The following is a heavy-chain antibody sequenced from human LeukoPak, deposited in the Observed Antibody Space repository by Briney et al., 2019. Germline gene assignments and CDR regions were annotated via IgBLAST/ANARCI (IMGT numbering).Heavy chain of an antibody. CDR1: GYSFTSYW. D-gene: IGHD5-18*01. V-gene: IGHV5-51*01. CDR2: IYPGDSDT. Sequence: GESLQISCKGSGYSFTSYWIGWVRQMPGKGLEWMGIIYPGDSDTRYSPSFQGQVTISADKSISTAYLQWSSLKASDTAMYYCARHQDTAMPEDYYYGMDVWGQGTTVTVSS. J-gene: IGHJ6*02. CDR3: ARHQDTAMPEDYYYGMDV.